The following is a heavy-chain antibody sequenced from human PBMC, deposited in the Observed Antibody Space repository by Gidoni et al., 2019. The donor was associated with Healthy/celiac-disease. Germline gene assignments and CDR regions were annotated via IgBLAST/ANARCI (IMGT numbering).Heavy chain of an antibody. CDR2: SNWNGGST. J-gene: IGHJ1*01. D-gene: IGHD3-22*01. Sequence: EVQLVEAGGGVVRPGGSLRLTCAAACFTFDDYGMRWVRQAPGKGLEWVSGSNWNGGSTGYADSVKGRFTISRDNAKNSLYLQMNSLRAEDTALYYCARGDSSGYYYDFQHWGQGTLFTVSS. V-gene: IGHV3-20*04. CDR3: ARGDSSGYYYDFQH. CDR1: CFTFDDYG.